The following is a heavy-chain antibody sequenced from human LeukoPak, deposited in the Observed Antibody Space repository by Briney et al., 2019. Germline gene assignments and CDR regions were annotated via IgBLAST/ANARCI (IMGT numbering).Heavy chain of an antibody. J-gene: IGHJ3*02. D-gene: IGHD2-21*01. CDR2: IKHDGSDK. Sequence: PGGSLRLSCAASGFTFRRYWMSWVRQAPGKGLEWVANIKHDGSDKYYVDSVKGRFTISRDNPKNSVYLQMNSLRTEDTAVYFCAREGSTLVIHAFDIWGQGTMVTVSS. V-gene: IGHV3-7*01. CDR1: GFTFRRYW. CDR3: AREGSTLVIHAFDI.